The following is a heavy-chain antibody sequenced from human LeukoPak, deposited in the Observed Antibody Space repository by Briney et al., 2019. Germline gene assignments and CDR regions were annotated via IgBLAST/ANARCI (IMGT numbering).Heavy chain of an antibody. V-gene: IGHV3-30*04. CDR3: ARECQDKIRRSTVGAPFDF. D-gene: IGHD1-26*01. CDR1: GFIFSNYA. Sequence: HPGGSLRLSCAASGFIFSNYAMHWLRQTPGKGLEWVAITSYDGSNKYYADSVKGRFTVSRDNSKNTLFLQMNSLRAEDTAVYYCARECQDKIRRSTVGAPFDFWGQGTVVTVSS. J-gene: IGHJ4*02. CDR2: TSYDGSNK.